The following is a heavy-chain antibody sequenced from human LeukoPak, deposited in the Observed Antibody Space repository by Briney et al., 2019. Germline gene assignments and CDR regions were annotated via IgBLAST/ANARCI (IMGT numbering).Heavy chain of an antibody. CDR1: GFTFSRYA. D-gene: IGHD3-16*02. CDR3: AKTRYYYYYMDV. J-gene: IGHJ6*03. Sequence: PGGSLRLSCVASGFTFSRYAMNWVRQAPGKGPEWVSVISGSGNVYQAASVKGRFTISRDNSKNTLYLQVNALRVEDTATYYCAKTRYYYYYMDVWGKGATVTVSS. V-gene: IGHV3-23*01. CDR2: ISGSGNV.